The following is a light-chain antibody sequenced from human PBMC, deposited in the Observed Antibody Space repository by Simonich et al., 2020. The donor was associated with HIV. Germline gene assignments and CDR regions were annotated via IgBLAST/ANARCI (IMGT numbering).Light chain of an antibody. CDR3: QQCNNWPWT. V-gene: IGKV3-15*01. Sequence: EIVMTQSPATLSVSPGERATISGRDSQSVSKYLAWDQQKPGQAPRLLIYGASTRATGIPTRFSGSGSGTEFTLTINSLQSEDFAVYYCQQCNNWPWTFGRGTKVEIK. CDR1: QSVSKY. J-gene: IGKJ1*01. CDR2: GAS.